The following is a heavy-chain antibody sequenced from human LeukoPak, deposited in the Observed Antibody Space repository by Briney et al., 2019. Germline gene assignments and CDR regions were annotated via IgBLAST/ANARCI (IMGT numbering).Heavy chain of an antibody. D-gene: IGHD7-27*01. J-gene: IGHJ4*02. V-gene: IGHV5-51*01. Sequence: PGAPLQTSFKGSGYSFTSYWIGWVRPMPGKRVDGMGIIYPSDSDVRYSPSFQGQVTISADKSISTAYLQWNSLRASDTAMYYCARHGDVDYWGQGTLVTVSS. CDR1: GYSFTSYW. CDR2: IYPSDSDV. CDR3: ARHGDVDY.